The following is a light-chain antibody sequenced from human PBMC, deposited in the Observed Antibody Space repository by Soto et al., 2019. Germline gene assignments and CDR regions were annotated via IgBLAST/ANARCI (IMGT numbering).Light chain of an antibody. CDR3: SSYTSSRSYV. CDR2: DVS. CDR1: SSDIGGYNY. J-gene: IGLJ1*01. Sequence: QSALTQPASVSGSPGQSITISCTGTSSDIGGYNYVSWYQQHPGKAPKLMIYDVSNRPSGVSNRFSGSKSGNTASLTISGLQAEDEADNYSSSYTSSRSYVFGTGTKVTVL. V-gene: IGLV2-14*01.